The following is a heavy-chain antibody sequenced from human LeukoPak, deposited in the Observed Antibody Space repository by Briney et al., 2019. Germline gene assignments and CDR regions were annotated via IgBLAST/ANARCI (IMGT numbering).Heavy chain of an antibody. CDR2: ISAYNGNT. D-gene: IGHD3-22*01. CDR1: GYTFTSYG. J-gene: IGHJ6*02. CDR3: ARDNYDSSDYGMDV. V-gene: IGHV1-18*01. Sequence: ASVKVSCKASGYTFTSYGISWVRQAPGQGLERMGWISAYNGNTNYAQKLQGRVTMTTDTSTSTAYMELRSLRSDDTAVYYCARDNYDSSDYGMDVWGQGTTVTVSS.